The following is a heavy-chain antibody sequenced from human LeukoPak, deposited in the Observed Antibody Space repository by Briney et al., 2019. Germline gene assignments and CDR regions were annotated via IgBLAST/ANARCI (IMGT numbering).Heavy chain of an antibody. CDR1: GFTVSSNY. V-gene: IGHV3-53*01. J-gene: IGHJ3*01. Sequence: GGSLRLSCAASGFTVSSNYMSWVRQAPGKGLEWVSVIYSGGSTYYADSVKGRFTISRDNSKNTLYLQMNSLRAEDTAVYYCARVVDIVATTPFDLWGQGTMVTVSS. CDR2: IYSGGST. D-gene: IGHD5-12*01. CDR3: ARVVDIVATTPFDL.